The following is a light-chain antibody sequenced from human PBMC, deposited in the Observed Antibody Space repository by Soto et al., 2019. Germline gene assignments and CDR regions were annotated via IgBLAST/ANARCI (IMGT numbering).Light chain of an antibody. CDR3: QQYGSSPLT. V-gene: IGKV3-20*01. CDR2: GAS. J-gene: IGKJ3*01. Sequence: EIVLTQSPGTLSLSPXERATLSCRASQSVSSSYLAWYQQKPGQAPRLIIYGASSRATGIPDRFSGSGSGTDFTLSISRREPADFAVYYCQQYGSSPLTFGPGTKVDIK. CDR1: QSVSSSY.